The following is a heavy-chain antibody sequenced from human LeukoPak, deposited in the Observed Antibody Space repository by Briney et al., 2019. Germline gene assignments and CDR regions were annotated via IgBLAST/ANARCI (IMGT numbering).Heavy chain of an antibody. V-gene: IGHV4-59*08. CDR3: AKHRLMIVVPGGAFNI. CDR2: IYYSGST. D-gene: IGHD3-22*01. CDR1: GGSISSYY. J-gene: IGHJ3*02. Sequence: PSETLSLTCTVSGGSISSYYWSWIRQPPGKGLEWIGYIYYSGSTNYNPSLQSRVTISVDTSKNQFSLKLSSVTAADTAVYYCAKHRLMIVVPGGAFNIWGQGTMVTVSS.